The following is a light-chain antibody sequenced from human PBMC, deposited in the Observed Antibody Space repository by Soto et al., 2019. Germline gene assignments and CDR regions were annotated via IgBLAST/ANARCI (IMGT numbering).Light chain of an antibody. CDR3: QQLHGYPIT. CDR2: AAS. J-gene: IGKJ5*01. CDR1: QGIDTS. V-gene: IGKV1-9*01. Sequence: ILLTQSPSSLSASVGDRVTITCRASQGIDTSLAWYQQKPGKAPKLLIYAASNFQSGVPSRFSGSGSGTHFTLTIISLQPEDFATYYCQQLHGYPITFGQGTRLEI.